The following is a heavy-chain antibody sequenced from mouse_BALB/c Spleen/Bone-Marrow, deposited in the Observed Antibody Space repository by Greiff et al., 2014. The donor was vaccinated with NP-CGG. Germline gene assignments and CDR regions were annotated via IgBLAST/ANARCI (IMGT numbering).Heavy chain of an antibody. V-gene: IGHV5-6-2*01. Sequence: EVNVVESGGGLVKLGGSLKLSCAASGFTFSSYYMSWVRQTPEKRLELVAAINSNGGSAYYPDTVKGRFTISRDNAKNTLFLQMSSLKSEDTALNYCARHGGFGNYFGYWGQGTTLTVSS. CDR3: ARHGGFGNYFGY. CDR2: INSNGGSA. CDR1: GFTFSSYY. D-gene: IGHD1-1*02. J-gene: IGHJ2*01.